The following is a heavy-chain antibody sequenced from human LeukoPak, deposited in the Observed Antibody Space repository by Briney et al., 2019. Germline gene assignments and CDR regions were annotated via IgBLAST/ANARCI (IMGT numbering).Heavy chain of an antibody. V-gene: IGHV3-23*01. D-gene: IGHD3-22*01. CDR1: GYTFSSYA. Sequence: GGSLRLSCAASGYTFSSYAMSWVRQAPGKGLEWVSAISGSGGSTYYADSVKGRFTISRDNSKNTLYLQMNSLRAEDTAVYYCAKDYYDSSGYPDAFDIWGQGTMVTVSS. CDR2: ISGSGGST. J-gene: IGHJ3*02. CDR3: AKDYYDSSGYPDAFDI.